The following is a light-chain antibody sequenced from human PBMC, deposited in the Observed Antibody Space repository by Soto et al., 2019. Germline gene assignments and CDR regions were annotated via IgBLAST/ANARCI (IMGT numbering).Light chain of an antibody. CDR2: GAS. CDR1: QSVSRS. Sequence: EIVMTQSPATLSVSPGERVTLSCRASQSVSRSLAWYQQKPGQAPRLLIYGASTRATGSPARFSGSGSGTECTLTISSLQSEDFAVYYCQQYNNWPPFTFGPGTKVDIK. J-gene: IGKJ3*01. V-gene: IGKV3-15*01. CDR3: QQYNNWPPFT.